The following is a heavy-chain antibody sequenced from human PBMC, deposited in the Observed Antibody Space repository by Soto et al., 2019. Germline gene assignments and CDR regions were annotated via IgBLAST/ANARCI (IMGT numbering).Heavy chain of an antibody. V-gene: IGHV1-69*12. CDR3: ARERGCSFRTPETTRAFDV. D-gene: IGHD2-15*01. CDR2: IIPMFGAA. CDR1: GDMFSTHG. J-gene: IGHJ3*01. Sequence: QVQLVQTGAEVKQPGSSVKVSCKASGDMFSTHGFTWVRQAPGQGLEWMGGIIPMFGAANYAQKFQGRVTITADEATSTAYMELSSLRSDDAAVYYCARERGCSFRTPETTRAFDVWGQGTMVTVSS.